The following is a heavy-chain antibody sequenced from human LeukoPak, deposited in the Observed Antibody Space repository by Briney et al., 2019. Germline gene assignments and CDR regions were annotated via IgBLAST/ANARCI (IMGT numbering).Heavy chain of an antibody. V-gene: IGHV4-39*07. Sequence: SETLSLTCTVSGGSISSSSYYWGWIRQPPGKGLEWIGSIYYSGSTYYNPSLKSRVTISVDTSKNQFSLKLSSVTAADTAVYYCARVPRYSSSFFPFDYWGQGTLVTVSS. CDR3: ARVPRYSSSFFPFDY. D-gene: IGHD6-13*01. CDR1: GGSISSSSYY. CDR2: IYYSGST. J-gene: IGHJ4*02.